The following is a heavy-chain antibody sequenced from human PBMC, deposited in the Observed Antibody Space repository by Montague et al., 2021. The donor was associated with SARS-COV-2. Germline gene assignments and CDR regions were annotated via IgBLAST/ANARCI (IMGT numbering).Heavy chain of an antibody. CDR2: IWYDGSNK. CDR1: GFTFSSYG. Sequence: SLRLSCAASGFTFSSYGMHWVRQAPGKGLDLFAVIWYDGSNKYYADSVKGRFTISRDNSKNTLYLQMNSLRAEDTAVYYCAKQLDTYCSGGSCYDGYFDYWGQGTLVTVSS. J-gene: IGHJ4*02. V-gene: IGHV3-33*06. CDR3: AKQLDTYCSGGSCYDGYFDY. D-gene: IGHD2-15*01.